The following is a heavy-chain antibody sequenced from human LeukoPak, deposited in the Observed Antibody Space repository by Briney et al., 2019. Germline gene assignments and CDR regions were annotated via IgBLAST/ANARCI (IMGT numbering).Heavy chain of an antibody. V-gene: IGHV1-2*02. Sequence: GASVKVSCKASGYTFTGYYMHWVRQAPEQGLEWMGWINPNSGGTNYAQKFQGRVTMTRDTSISTAYMELSRLRSDDTAVYYCARLYSSGWPNDYWGQGTLVTVSS. J-gene: IGHJ4*02. CDR3: ARLYSSGWPNDY. CDR1: GYTFTGYY. D-gene: IGHD6-19*01. CDR2: INPNSGGT.